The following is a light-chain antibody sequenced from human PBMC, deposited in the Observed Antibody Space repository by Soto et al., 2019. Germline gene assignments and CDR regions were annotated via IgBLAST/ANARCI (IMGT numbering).Light chain of an antibody. CDR2: KAS. V-gene: IGKV1-5*03. J-gene: IGKJ5*01. Sequence: DIQITQSPSTLSASVGDSVTITCRASQSINSWLAWYQQKPGKAPNILISKASSLNSGVPSRFSGSGSGAEFTLTISSLQPDDSATYFCQQYAIPTMSFGQGTRLEIK. CDR1: QSINSW. CDR3: QQYAIPTMS.